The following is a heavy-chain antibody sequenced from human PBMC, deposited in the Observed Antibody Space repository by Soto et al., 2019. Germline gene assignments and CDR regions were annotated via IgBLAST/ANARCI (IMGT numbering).Heavy chain of an antibody. Sequence: QVQLPESGPGLVKPSETLSLTCTVSGGSISSYYWSWIRQPPGKGLEWIWYSYYSGSTNYNPSLKSRVTISVDTSQNQFSLKLGAVTAADTAVYYWAGYDSSGYHFDYWGQGTLVTVSS. CDR2: SYYSGST. V-gene: IGHV4-59*01. J-gene: IGHJ4*02. CDR3: AGYDSSGYHFDY. D-gene: IGHD3-22*01. CDR1: GGSISSYY.